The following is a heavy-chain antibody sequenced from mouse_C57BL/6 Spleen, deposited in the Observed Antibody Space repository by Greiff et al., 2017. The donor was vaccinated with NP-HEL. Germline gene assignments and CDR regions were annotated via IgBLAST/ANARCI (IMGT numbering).Heavy chain of an antibody. D-gene: IGHD3-2*02. Sequence: VQLKQSGPELVKPGASVKIPCKASGYTFTDYNMDWVKQSHGKSLEWIGDINPNNGGTIYNQKFKGKATLTVDKSSSTAYMELRSLTSEDTAVYYCARDSSGAYWGQGTLVTVSA. CDR2: INPNNGGT. V-gene: IGHV1-18*01. CDR3: ARDSSGAY. J-gene: IGHJ3*01. CDR1: GYTFTDYN.